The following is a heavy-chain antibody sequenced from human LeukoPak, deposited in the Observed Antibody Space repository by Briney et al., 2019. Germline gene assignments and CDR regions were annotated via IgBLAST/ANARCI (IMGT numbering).Heavy chain of an antibody. CDR2: ISTSGGST. Sequence: VGSLRLSCASSGLTFSSYAMTWVRQAPGKGLEWVSLISTSGGSTYYADSVKGRFTISRDNSKNTLYLQMNSLRAEDTAVYYCAKLADKTYPYYYMDVWGKGTTVTVSS. CDR3: AKLADKTYPYYYMDV. CDR1: GLTFSSYA. V-gene: IGHV3-23*01. D-gene: IGHD3-9*01. J-gene: IGHJ6*03.